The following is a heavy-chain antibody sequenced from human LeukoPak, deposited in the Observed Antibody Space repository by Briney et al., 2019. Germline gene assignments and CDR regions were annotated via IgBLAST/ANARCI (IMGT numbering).Heavy chain of an antibody. CDR2: TYYRSKWYN. CDR1: GDSVSSNSAT. D-gene: IGHD1-26*01. J-gene: IGHJ5*02. V-gene: IGHV6-1*01. Sequence: SQTLSLTCDISGDSVSSNSATWSWIRQSPSRGLEWLGRTYYRSKWYNDYALSVKSRITINPDTSRNQFSLKLSPVTAADTAVYYCARVITVGANNWFDPWGQGTLVTVSS. CDR3: ARVITVGANNWFDP.